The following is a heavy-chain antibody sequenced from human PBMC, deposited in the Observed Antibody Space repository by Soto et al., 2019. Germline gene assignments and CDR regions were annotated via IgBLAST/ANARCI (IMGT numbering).Heavy chain of an antibody. CDR1: GGTFSSYA. D-gene: IGHD3-16*01. V-gene: IGHV1-69*01. Sequence: QVQLVQSGAEVKKPGSSVKVSCKASGGTFSSYAISWVRQAPGQGLEWMGGIIPIFGTANYAQKFQGRVTITADESPSTAYMELSSLRSEDTAVYYCTRVRGRSTTPPDAFDIWGQGTMVTVSS. CDR2: IIPIFGTA. CDR3: TRVRGRSTTPPDAFDI. J-gene: IGHJ3*02.